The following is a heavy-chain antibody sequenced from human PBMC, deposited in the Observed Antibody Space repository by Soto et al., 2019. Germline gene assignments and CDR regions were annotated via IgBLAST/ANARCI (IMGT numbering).Heavy chain of an antibody. D-gene: IGHD3-22*01. CDR3: ARAVYYDSSGKNYRGGYGMDV. J-gene: IGHJ6*02. CDR2: IIPIFGTA. Sequence: ASVKVSCKASGGTFSSYAISWVRQAPGQGLEWMGGIIPIFGTANYAQKFQGRVTITADESTSTAYMELSSLRSEDTAVYYCARAVYYDSSGKNYRGGYGMDVWGQGTTVTVSS. V-gene: IGHV1-69*13. CDR1: GGTFSSYA.